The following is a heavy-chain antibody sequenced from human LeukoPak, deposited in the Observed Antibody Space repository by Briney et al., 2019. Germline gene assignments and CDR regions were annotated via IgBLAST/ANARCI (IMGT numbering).Heavy chain of an antibody. D-gene: IGHD6-13*01. CDR1: GFTFSSYA. J-gene: IGHJ5*02. CDR3: AKDGYSSSPNWFDP. Sequence: GGSLRLSCAASGFTFSSYAMSWVRQAPGKGLEWVSAISGSGGSTYYADSVKGRFTISSGNSKNTLYLQMNSLRAEDTAVYYCAKDGYSSSPNWFDPWGQGTLVTVSS. V-gene: IGHV3-23*01. CDR2: ISGSGGST.